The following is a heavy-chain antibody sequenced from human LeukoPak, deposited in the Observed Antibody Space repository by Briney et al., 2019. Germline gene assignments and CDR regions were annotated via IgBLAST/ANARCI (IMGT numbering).Heavy chain of an antibody. D-gene: IGHD2-2*01. CDR2: INQDGSEK. CDR1: GFTFSSYW. V-gene: IGHV3-7*03. CDR3: AKEYQLRGMDV. J-gene: IGHJ6*02. Sequence: GGSLRLPCAASGFTFSSYWMSWVRQAPGKGLEWVANINQDGSEKYYVDSVKGRFTISRDNAKNSVYLQMNSLRVEDTAVYYCAKEYQLRGMDVWGQGTTVTVSS.